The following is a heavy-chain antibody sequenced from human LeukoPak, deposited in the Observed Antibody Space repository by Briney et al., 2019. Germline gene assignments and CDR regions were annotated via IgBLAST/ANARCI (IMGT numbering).Heavy chain of an antibody. Sequence: PSETLSLTCTVSGGSISNYYLSWIRQPPGKGLECIGYFYYSGSTNYNPSLKSRVTISVDTSKNQFSLKVGSVTAADTAVYYCARLGQPNAFDIWGQGTVVTVSS. D-gene: IGHD3-16*01. J-gene: IGHJ3*02. CDR3: ARLGQPNAFDI. CDR2: FYYSGST. V-gene: IGHV4-59*08. CDR1: GGSISNYY.